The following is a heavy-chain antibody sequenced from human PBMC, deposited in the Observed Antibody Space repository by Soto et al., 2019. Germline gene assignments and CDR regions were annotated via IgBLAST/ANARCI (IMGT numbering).Heavy chain of an antibody. V-gene: IGHV4-39*01. J-gene: IGHJ6*03. CDR1: GGSISSGGYY. Sequence: SETLSLTCTVSGGSISSGGYYWSWIRQPPGKGLEWIGSIYYSGSTYYNPSLKSRVTISVDTSKNQFSLKLSSVTAADTAVYYCARGYCSGGSCYFLYYYMDVWGKGTTVTVSS. CDR2: IYYSGST. CDR3: ARGYCSGGSCYFLYYYMDV. D-gene: IGHD2-15*01.